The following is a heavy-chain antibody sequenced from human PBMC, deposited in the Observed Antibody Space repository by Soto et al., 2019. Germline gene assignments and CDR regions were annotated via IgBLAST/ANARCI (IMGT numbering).Heavy chain of an antibody. CDR3: ARGRGATPLFPD. Sequence: QVQLVESGGGVVQPGRSLRLSCAASGFTFTSYAMHWVRQTPGKGLEWVAVISSDGGSKYYADSVKGRFTISRDNSKNTLFLQMNSLRADDSAVYYCARGRGATPLFPDWGQGTLVTVSS. V-gene: IGHV3-30*03. CDR2: ISSDGGSK. J-gene: IGHJ4*02. CDR1: GFTFTSYA. D-gene: IGHD1-26*01.